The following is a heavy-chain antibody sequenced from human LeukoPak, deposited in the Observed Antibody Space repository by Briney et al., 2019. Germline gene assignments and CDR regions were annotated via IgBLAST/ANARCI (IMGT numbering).Heavy chain of an antibody. CDR1: GYTFTSYG. CDR2: ISAYNGNT. D-gene: IGHD6-6*01. Sequence: ASVEVSCKASGYTFTSYGISWVRQAPGQGLEWMGWISAYNGNTNYAQKLQGRVTMTTDTSTSTAYMELRSLRSDDTAVYYCARDPARRSYYYYYGMDVWGQGTTVTVSS. CDR3: ARDPARRSYYYYYGMDV. J-gene: IGHJ6*02. V-gene: IGHV1-18*01.